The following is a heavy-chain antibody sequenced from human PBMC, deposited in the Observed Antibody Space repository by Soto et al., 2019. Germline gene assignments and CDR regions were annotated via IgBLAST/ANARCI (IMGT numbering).Heavy chain of an antibody. CDR1: GYTFTSYY. J-gene: IGHJ4*02. Sequence: QVQLVQSGAEGKKPGASVKMSCKASGYTFTSYYMHWVRQAPGQGLEWMGIINPSGGSTNYAQKLQGRVAMTRDTATSTAYMDLYSLRSEDTAVYYCARPPYPGCINAVCYSLEYSGQGTLVTVSS. CDR2: INPSGGST. CDR3: ARPPYPGCINAVCYSLEY. V-gene: IGHV1-46*01. D-gene: IGHD2-8*01.